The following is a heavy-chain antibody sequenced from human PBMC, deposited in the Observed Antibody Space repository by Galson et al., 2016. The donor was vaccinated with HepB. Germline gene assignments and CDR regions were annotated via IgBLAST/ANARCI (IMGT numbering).Heavy chain of an antibody. D-gene: IGHD4/OR15-4a*01. CDR3: ARPINRVGAGY. Sequence: VSCKASGYGFTDYHVYWVRQAPGQGLEWMGWIDPNGGGTIYAQKFLGRVTMTRDTSTSTAYMELSGLTSDDTAVYYCARPINRVGAGYWGQGTLVAVSS. CDR2: IDPNGGGT. J-gene: IGHJ4*02. V-gene: IGHV1-2*02. CDR1: GYGFTDYH.